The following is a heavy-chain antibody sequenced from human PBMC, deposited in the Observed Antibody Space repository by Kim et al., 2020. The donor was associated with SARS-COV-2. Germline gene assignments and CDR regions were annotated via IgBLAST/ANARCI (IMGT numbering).Heavy chain of an antibody. D-gene: IGHD5-12*01. J-gene: IGHJ3*02. Sequence: GGSLRLSCAASGLSLTGHWMHWVRHAPGKGLLWVSRILSDGTTTDYADAVKGRCTISRDHTKNTLHLQMSSMSAEDTAVYYCARENIVTTPGTFDNWGQGTLVTVSS. V-gene: IGHV3-74*01. CDR2: ILSDGTTT. CDR3: ARENIVTTPGTFDN. CDR1: GLSLTGHW.